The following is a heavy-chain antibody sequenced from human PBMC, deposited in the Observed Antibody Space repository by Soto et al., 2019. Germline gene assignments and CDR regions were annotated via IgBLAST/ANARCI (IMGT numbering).Heavy chain of an antibody. D-gene: IGHD3-9*01. V-gene: IGHV5-51*01. CDR1: GYSFTSYW. J-gene: IGHJ5*02. Sequence: GESWKIACKGSGYSFTSYWIVWVRQLPGKSLECMGIIYPGDSDTRYSPSFQGQVTISADKSISTAYLQWSSLKASDTAMYYCARCDFILTRYMNCIDPWGQLTLGTVFS. CDR2: IYPGDSDT. CDR3: ARCDFILTRYMNCIDP.